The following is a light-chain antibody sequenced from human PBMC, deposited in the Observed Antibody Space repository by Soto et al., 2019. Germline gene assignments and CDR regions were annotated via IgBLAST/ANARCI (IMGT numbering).Light chain of an antibody. Sequence: EIVLTQSPATLSLSPGERATLSCRASQSLSTYLAWYQQKPGQPPRLLIYDASNRSTGGPARFSGSGSGTDFTLTISSLEPEDSAVYFCQQRSNWPPLTFGGGTKVEIK. J-gene: IGKJ4*01. CDR3: QQRSNWPPLT. CDR2: DAS. CDR1: QSLSTY. V-gene: IGKV3-11*01.